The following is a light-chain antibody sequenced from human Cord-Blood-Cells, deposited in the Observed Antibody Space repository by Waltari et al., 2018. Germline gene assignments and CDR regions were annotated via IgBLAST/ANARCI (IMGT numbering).Light chain of an antibody. Sequence: EIVMTKPPATLSFSPGERATLSCRASQSVSSNLAWYQQKPGQAPRLLIYGASTRATGIPARFSGSGSGTEFTLTISSLQSEDFAVYYCQQYNNWPLYTFGQGTKLEIK. V-gene: IGKV3-15*01. CDR2: GAS. J-gene: IGKJ2*01. CDR1: QSVSSN. CDR3: QQYNNWPLYT.